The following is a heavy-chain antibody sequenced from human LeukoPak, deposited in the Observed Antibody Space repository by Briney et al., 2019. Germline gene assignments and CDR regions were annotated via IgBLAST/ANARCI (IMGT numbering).Heavy chain of an antibody. J-gene: IGHJ4*02. CDR1: GFTFDDYA. CDR3: AKDQARQLASGYDY. V-gene: IGHV3-9*01. Sequence: PGRSLRLSCAASGFTFDDYAMHWVRQAPGKGLEWVSGISWNSGSIGYVDSVKGRFTISRDNAKNSLYLQMNSLRAEDTALYYCAKDQARQLASGYDYWGQGTLVTVSS. CDR2: ISWNSGSI. D-gene: IGHD6-13*01.